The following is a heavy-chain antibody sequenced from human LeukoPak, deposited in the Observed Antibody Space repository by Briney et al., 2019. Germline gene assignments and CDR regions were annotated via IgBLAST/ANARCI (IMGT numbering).Heavy chain of an antibody. J-gene: IGHJ5*02. CDR1: GYTFTSYA. CDR3: AREAEIPWFGEGNWFDP. V-gene: IGHV7-4-1*02. D-gene: IGHD3-10*01. Sequence: GASVKVSCKASGYTFTSYAMNWVRQAPGQGLEWMGWINTNTGNPTYAQGFTGRFVFSLDTSVSTAYLQISSLKAEDTAVYYCAREAEIPWFGEGNWFDPWGQGTLVTVSS. CDR2: INTNTGNP.